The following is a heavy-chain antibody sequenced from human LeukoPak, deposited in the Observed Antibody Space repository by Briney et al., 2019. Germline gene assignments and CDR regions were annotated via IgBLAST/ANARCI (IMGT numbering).Heavy chain of an antibody. CDR3: ARGRSYYDILTGYYPIATPFDY. CDR2: INHSGST. Sequence: PSETLSLTCAVYGESFSGYYWSWIRQPPGKGLEWIGEINHSGSTNYNPSLKSRVTISVDTSKNQFSLKLSSVTAADTAVYYCARGRSYYDILTGYYPIATPFDYWGQGTLVTVSS. V-gene: IGHV4-34*01. CDR1: GESFSGYY. J-gene: IGHJ4*02. D-gene: IGHD3-9*01.